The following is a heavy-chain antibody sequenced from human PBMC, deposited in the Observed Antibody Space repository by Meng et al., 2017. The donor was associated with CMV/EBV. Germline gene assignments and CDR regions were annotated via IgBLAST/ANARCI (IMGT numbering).Heavy chain of an antibody. CDR3: ARVSFSSVSCTGPLVLDY. CDR2: IISMFGSA. CDR1: NLKTYA. J-gene: IGHJ4*02. V-gene: IGHV1-69*05. D-gene: IGHD3-22*01. Sequence: NLKTYAINRVRQAPGTGLGVMGGIISMFGSANFAKKFQGRGTITTDESTSTANMELRSLRSEDTAVYYCARVSFSSVSCTGPLVLDYWGQGILVTVSS.